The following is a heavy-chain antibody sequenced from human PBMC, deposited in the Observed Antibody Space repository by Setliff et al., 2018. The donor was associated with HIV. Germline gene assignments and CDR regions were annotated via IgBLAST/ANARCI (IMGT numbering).Heavy chain of an antibody. CDR2: IWYDGSNK. CDR3: AKRGAASGPYYFDY. D-gene: IGHD2-15*01. CDR1: GFTFSSYG. Sequence: GGSLRLSCAASGFTFSSYGMHWVRQAPGKGLEWVAVIWYDGSNKYYADSVKGRFTISRDNSKNTLYLQMNSLRADDTAVYYCAKRGAASGPYYFDYWGHGTLVTVSS. V-gene: IGHV3-33*06. J-gene: IGHJ4*01.